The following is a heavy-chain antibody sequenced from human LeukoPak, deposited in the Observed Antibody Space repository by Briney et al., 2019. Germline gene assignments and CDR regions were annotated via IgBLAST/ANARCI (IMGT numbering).Heavy chain of an antibody. V-gene: IGHV1-69*05. CDR3: ASATVVSAYDAFDI. CDR1: GGTFSSYA. Sequence: GASVKVSCKASGGTFSSYAISWVRQAPGQGLEWMGEIIPIFGTANYAQKFQGRVTITTDESTSTAYMELSSLRSEDTAVYYCASATVVSAYDAFDIWGQGTMVTVSS. CDR2: IIPIFGTA. D-gene: IGHD4-23*01. J-gene: IGHJ3*02.